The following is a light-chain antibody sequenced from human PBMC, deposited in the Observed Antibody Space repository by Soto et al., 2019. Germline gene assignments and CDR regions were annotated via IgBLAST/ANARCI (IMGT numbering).Light chain of an antibody. V-gene: IGLV2-8*01. CDR1: SSDVGAYNY. CDR2: EVS. Sequence: QSGLTQPPSASGSPGQSVTLSCTGTSSDVGAYNYVSWYQQHPGKAPKLVIYEVSKRPSGVPDRFSGSQSGNTASLTVSGLQAEDEADYYCSSYAGSNNLVFGGGTKLTVL. CDR3: SSYAGSNNLV. J-gene: IGLJ3*02.